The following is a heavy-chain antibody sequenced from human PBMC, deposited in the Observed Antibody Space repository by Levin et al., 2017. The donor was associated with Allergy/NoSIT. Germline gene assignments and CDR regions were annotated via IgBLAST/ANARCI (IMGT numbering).Heavy chain of an antibody. V-gene: IGHV4-59*01. J-gene: IGHJ4*02. CDR2: IYYSGST. D-gene: IGHD5-18*01. CDR3: ARGYSSTRPFDY. Sequence: PGGSLRLSCTVSGGSISSYYWSWIRQPPGKGLEWIGYIYYSGSTNYNPSLKSRVTISVDTSKNQFSLKLSSVTAADTAVYYCARGYSSTRPFDYWGQGTLVTVSS. CDR1: GGSISSYY.